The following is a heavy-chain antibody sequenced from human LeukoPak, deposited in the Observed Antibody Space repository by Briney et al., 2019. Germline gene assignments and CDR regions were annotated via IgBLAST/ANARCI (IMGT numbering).Heavy chain of an antibody. Sequence: SQTLSLTCTVSGGSISSGSYYWSWIRRPAGKGLEWIGRIYTSGSTNYNPSLKSRVTISVDTSKNQFSLKLSSVTAADTAVYYCARATHDSSGYYGAGVAFDIWGQGTMVTVSS. CDR1: GGSISSGSYY. J-gene: IGHJ3*02. V-gene: IGHV4-61*02. D-gene: IGHD3-22*01. CDR2: IYTSGST. CDR3: ARATHDSSGYYGAGVAFDI.